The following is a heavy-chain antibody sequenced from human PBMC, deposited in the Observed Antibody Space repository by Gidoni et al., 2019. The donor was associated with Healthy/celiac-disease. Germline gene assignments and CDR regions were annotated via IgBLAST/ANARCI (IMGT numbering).Heavy chain of an antibody. Sequence: QGQLGQSGAEVKKPGAAGKVPCKASGYNVTSYGISWVRQAPGQGLEWVGWISAYNGTTNYAQKLQGRVTMTTDTSTSTAYMELRSLRSDDTAVYYCARVGAHGVYYFDYWGQGTLVTVSS. CDR3: ARVGAHGVYYFDY. D-gene: IGHD1-26*01. CDR2: ISAYNGTT. V-gene: IGHV1-18*04. J-gene: IGHJ4*02. CDR1: GYNVTSYG.